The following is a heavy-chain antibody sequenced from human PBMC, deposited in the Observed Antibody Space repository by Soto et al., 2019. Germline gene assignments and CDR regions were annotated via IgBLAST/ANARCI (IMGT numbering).Heavy chain of an antibody. CDR1: EFTFSGSA. Sequence: EVQLVESGGGLVQPGGSLKLSCAASEFTFSGSAIHWVRQASGKGLEWVGRIRGSANSYATSYAASVKGRFTISRDDSKNTAFLQMNSLKSEDTALYYCTTRGYCSGGSCERLDYWGQGTLVTVSS. CDR3: TTRGYCSGGSCERLDY. V-gene: IGHV3-73*01. D-gene: IGHD2-15*01. J-gene: IGHJ4*02. CDR2: IRGSANSYAT.